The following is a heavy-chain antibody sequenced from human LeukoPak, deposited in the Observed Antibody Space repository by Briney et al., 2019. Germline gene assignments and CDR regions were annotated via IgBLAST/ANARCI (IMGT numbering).Heavy chain of an antibody. Sequence: SETLSLTCTVSGGSISSYYWSWIRQPPGKGLEWIGYIYYSGSTNYNPSLKSRVTISVDTSKNQFSLKLSSVTAADTAVYYCARDLLYDSSSYCYYDMDVWGQGTTVTVSS. D-gene: IGHD3-22*01. CDR2: IYYSGST. V-gene: IGHV4-59*01. CDR3: ARDLLYDSSSYCYYDMDV. J-gene: IGHJ6*02. CDR1: GGSISSYY.